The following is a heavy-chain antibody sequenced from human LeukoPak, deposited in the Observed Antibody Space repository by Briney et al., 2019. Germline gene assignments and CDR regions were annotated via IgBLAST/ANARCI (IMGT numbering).Heavy chain of an antibody. CDR2: IIPIFGTA. CDR1: GGTFSSYA. D-gene: IGHD6-13*01. V-gene: IGHV1-69*13. Sequence: SVKVSCKASGGTFSSYAISWVRQAPGQGLEWMGGIIPIFGTANYAQKFQGRVTITADESTSTAYMELSSLRSEDTAVYYCARVAAAANNRFDPWGQGTLVTVSS. CDR3: ARVAAAANNRFDP. J-gene: IGHJ5*02.